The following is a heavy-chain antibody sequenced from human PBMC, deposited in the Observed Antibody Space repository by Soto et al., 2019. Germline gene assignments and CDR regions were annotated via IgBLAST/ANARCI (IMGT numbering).Heavy chain of an antibody. Sequence: ASVKVSCKASGYTFTGYYMHWVRQAPGQGLEWMGWINPNSGGTNYAQKFQGWVTMTRDTSISTAYMELSRLRSDDTAVYYCARGRVGYYGSGSYYNYYYYMDVWGKGTTVTVSS. CDR1: GYTFTGYY. CDR3: ARGRVGYYGSGSYYNYYYYMDV. D-gene: IGHD3-10*01. CDR2: INPNSGGT. V-gene: IGHV1-2*04. J-gene: IGHJ6*03.